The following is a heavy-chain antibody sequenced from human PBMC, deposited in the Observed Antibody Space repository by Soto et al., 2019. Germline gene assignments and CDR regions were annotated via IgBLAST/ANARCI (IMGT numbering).Heavy chain of an antibody. D-gene: IGHD3-22*01. J-gene: IGHJ4*02. CDR2: IKQDGSEK. CDR1: GFTFSSYW. Sequence: PGGSLRLSCAASGFTFSSYWMSWVRQAPGKGLEWVANIKQDGSEKYYVDSVKGRFTISRDNAKNSLYLQMNSLRAEDTAVYYCARGLRYDSRGYYLYWGQGTLVTVSS. V-gene: IGHV3-7*01. CDR3: ARGLRYDSRGYYLY.